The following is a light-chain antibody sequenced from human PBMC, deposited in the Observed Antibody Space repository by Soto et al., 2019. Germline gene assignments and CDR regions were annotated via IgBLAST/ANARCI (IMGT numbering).Light chain of an antibody. J-gene: IGKJ1*01. CDR1: QSINKW. CDR3: QQYNADPGWS. Sequence: DSHITHSPSPLSSSLGYTFTITCLSSQSINKWLAWYQQKPGKAPTLLIYEASILQNGVPSRFSGTESGTEFTLTISSRWPDDFATYYCQQYNADPGWSFGEGTKVDI. V-gene: IGKV1-5*03. CDR2: EAS.